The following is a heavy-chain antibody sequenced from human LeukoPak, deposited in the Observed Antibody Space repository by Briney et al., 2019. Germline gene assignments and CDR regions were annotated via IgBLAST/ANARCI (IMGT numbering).Heavy chain of an antibody. J-gene: IGHJ4*02. CDR1: GFTFSSYG. V-gene: IGHV3-23*01. CDR3: AKDHQEYSYGYEYIDY. CDR2: ISGSGGST. Sequence: GGSLRLSCAASGFTFSSYGMSWVRQAPGKGLEWVSAISGSGGSTYYADSVKGRFTISRDNSKNTLYLQMSSLRAEDTAVYYCAKDHQEYSYGYEYIDYWGQGTLVTVSS. D-gene: IGHD5-18*01.